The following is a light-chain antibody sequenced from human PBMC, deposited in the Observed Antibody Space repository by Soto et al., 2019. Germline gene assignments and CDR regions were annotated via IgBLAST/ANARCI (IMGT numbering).Light chain of an antibody. V-gene: IGLV2-14*03. CDR3: SSYTSISTLV. Sequence: QSALTQPASVSGSPGQSITISCTGTSGDVVGYSYVSWYQHHPGKAPKLLIYDVSNRPSGVSNRFSGSKSGNTASLTISGLQAEDEADYYCSSYTSISTLVFGGGTKLTVL. J-gene: IGLJ2*01. CDR2: DVS. CDR1: SGDVVGYSY.